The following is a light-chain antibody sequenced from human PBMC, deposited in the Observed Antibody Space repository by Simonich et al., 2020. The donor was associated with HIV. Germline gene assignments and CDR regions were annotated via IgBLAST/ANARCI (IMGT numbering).Light chain of an antibody. CDR2: WAS. Sequence: DIVMTQSPDSLAVSLGERATINCRSSQSVLYRSNNKNYLAWYQQKPGQPPKLLIYWASTRESGVPARFSGSGSGTDFTLTITSLQAEDVAVYYCQQYYSPPALTFGGGTKVEIK. J-gene: IGKJ4*01. CDR3: QQYYSPPALT. V-gene: IGKV4-1*01. CDR1: QSVLYRSNNKNY.